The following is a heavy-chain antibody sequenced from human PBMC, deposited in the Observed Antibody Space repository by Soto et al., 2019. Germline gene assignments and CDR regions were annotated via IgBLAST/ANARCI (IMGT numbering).Heavy chain of an antibody. J-gene: IGHJ4*02. D-gene: IGHD5-18*01. Sequence: PVKVSCKASGYTFSSDAISWVRQTPGQGLEWMGIINPSGGSTSYAQKFQGRVTMTRDTSTSTVYMELSSLRSEDTAVYYCARGPQVDTAMSYYFDYWGQGTLVT. CDR3: ARGPQVDTAMSYYFDY. CDR1: GYTFSSDA. CDR2: INPSGGST. V-gene: IGHV1-46*03.